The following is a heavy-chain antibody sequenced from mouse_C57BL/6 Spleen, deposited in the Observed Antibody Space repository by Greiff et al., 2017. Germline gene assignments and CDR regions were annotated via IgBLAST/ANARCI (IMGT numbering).Heavy chain of an antibody. CDR1: GYTFTSYW. CDR3: ARSCEGRAYFDY. J-gene: IGHJ2*01. D-gene: IGHD3-3*01. V-gene: IGHV1-55*01. Sequence: QVQLQQPGAELVKPGASVKMSCKASGYTFTSYWITWVKQRPGQGLEWIGDIYPGSGSTNYNEKFKSKATLTVDTSSSTAYMQLSSLTSEDSAVYYCARSCEGRAYFDYWGQGTTRTVSS. CDR2: IYPGSGST.